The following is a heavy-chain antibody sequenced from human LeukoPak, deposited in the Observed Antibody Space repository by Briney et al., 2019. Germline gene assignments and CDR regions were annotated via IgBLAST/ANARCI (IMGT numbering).Heavy chain of an antibody. Sequence: GGSLRLSCAASGFTFSSYAMSWVRQAPGKGLECVSVICGSDDAHYAESVKGRFTISRDNSENTVYLQMNGLRAEDTAMYYCAEGLGGSCYSAQDCWGQGTLVTVSS. CDR2: ICGSDDA. V-gene: IGHV3-23*01. CDR1: GFTFSSYA. J-gene: IGHJ4*02. CDR3: AEGLGGSCYSAQDC. D-gene: IGHD2-15*01.